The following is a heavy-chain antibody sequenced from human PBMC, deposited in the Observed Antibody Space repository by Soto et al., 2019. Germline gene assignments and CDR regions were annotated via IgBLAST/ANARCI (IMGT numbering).Heavy chain of an antibody. Sequence: ASVKVSCKASGYTFTWYTIHWVRQAPGQRLEWMGWINAGNDYTKYSQKFQGAVTITRDTSASTAYMELSSLRSEDTAVYYCARTRSTVSAEYFQYWGQGTLVTVSS. CDR1: GYTFTWYT. J-gene: IGHJ1*01. V-gene: IGHV1-3*01. D-gene: IGHD4-17*01. CDR3: ARTRSTVSAEYFQY. CDR2: INAGNDYT.